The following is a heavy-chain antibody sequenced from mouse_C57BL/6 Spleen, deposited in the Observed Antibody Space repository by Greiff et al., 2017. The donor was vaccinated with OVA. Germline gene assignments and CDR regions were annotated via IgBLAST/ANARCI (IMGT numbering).Heavy chain of an antibody. CDR3: ARSPNYYGSSYEGAY. Sequence: VQLQQSGAELARPGASVKLSCKASGYTFTSYTMHWVKQRPGQGLEWIGNINPSSGYTKYNQKFKDKATLTAAKSSSTAYMQLSSLTSEDSAVYCCARSPNYYGSSYEGAYWGQGTLVTVSA. D-gene: IGHD1-1*01. J-gene: IGHJ3*01. V-gene: IGHV1-4*01. CDR2: INPSSGYT. CDR1: GYTFTSYT.